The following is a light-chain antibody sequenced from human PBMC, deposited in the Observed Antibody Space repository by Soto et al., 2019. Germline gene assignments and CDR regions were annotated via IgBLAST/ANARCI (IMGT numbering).Light chain of an antibody. CDR1: SGSIANNY. CDR3: QSYDSDFVV. CDR2: ENN. Sequence: NFMLTQPHSVSESPGKTLSISCTRSSGSIANNYVQWYQQRPGSAPTTVISENNQRLSGVPDSFSGSTDGSSNSASLTISGLQTEDEADYYCQSYDSDFVVFGGGTKVTVL. J-gene: IGLJ2*01. V-gene: IGLV6-57*04.